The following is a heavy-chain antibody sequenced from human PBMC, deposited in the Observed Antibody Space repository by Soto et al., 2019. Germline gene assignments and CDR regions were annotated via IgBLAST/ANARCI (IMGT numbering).Heavy chain of an antibody. CDR1: GYSFTSYW. CDR2: IYPGDSDT. J-gene: IGHJ3*02. CDR3: ARLSQQLVQGAFDI. Sequence: PGECLKVSCQGSGYSFTSYWIGWVRQMPGKGLEWMGIIYPGDSDTRYSPSFQGQVTISADKSISTAYLQWSSLKASDTAMYYCARLSQQLVQGAFDIWGQGTMVTVSS. D-gene: IGHD6-13*01. V-gene: IGHV5-51*01.